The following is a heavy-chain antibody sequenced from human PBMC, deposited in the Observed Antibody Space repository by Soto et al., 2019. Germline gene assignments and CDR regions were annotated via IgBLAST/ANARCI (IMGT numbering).Heavy chain of an antibody. CDR1: GFSLSTSGVG. V-gene: IGHV2-5*02. J-gene: IGHJ5*02. CDR3: AHRPTWSTQGDWFDP. Sequence: SGPTLVKPTQTLTLTCTFSGFSLSTSGVGVGWIRQPPGKALEWLALIYWDDDKRYRPSLKSRLTITKDTSKNQVVLIMTNMDPVDTATYYCAHRPTWSTQGDWFDPWGQGTLVTVSS. CDR2: IYWDDDK. D-gene: IGHD2-15*01.